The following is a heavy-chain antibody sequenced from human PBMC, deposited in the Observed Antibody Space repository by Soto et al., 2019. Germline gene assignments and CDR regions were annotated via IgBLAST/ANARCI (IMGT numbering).Heavy chain of an antibody. J-gene: IGHJ6*02. CDR1: GNTLTGTK. D-gene: IGHD1-1*01. V-gene: IGHV1-2*03. Sequence: QVRLWSSGAEVKRLGPPLKFSSKVPGNTLTGTKCHGVDRAPGQGPEWLGWINPNSGGTNYAQNFQGRVTITRDTSISTAFMELSRLRSDDTAVYYCARLLLERQAYYYYGMDVWGQGTTVTVSS. CDR3: ARLLLERQAYYYYGMDV. CDR2: INPNSGGT.